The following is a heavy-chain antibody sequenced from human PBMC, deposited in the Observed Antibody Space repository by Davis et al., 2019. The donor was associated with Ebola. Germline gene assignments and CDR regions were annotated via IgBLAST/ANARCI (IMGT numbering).Heavy chain of an antibody. CDR1: GFTFSSYW. J-gene: IGHJ4*02. CDR3: ARGLRGLDY. Sequence: GESLKISCAASGFTFSSYWMHWVRQAPGKGLVWISRINSDGSSTSYADSVKGRFTISRDNAKNTLYLQMNSLRVEDTAVYYCARGLRGLDYWGQGTLVTVSS. V-gene: IGHV3-74*01. D-gene: IGHD3-16*01. CDR2: INSDGSST.